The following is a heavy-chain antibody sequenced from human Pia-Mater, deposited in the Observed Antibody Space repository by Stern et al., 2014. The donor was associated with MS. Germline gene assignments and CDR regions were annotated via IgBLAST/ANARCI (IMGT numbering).Heavy chain of an antibody. J-gene: IGHJ3*02. CDR3: ARMMQHLAGDAFDI. Sequence: QVTLRESGHVLVKPTETLTLTCTVSGFSLSNARMGVSWIRQPTGKALEWLAHIFSNDEKSYSTSLKGRLTISKDTSKSQVVLTMTHMDPVDTATYYCARMMQHLAGDAFDIWGQGTMVTVSS. CDR1: GFSLSNARMG. V-gene: IGHV2-26*01. CDR2: IFSNDEK. D-gene: IGHD6-13*01.